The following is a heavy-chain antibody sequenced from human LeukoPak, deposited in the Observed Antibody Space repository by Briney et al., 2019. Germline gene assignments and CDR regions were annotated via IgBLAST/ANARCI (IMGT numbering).Heavy chain of an antibody. CDR3: ASFPNPTIAAAGTWFDP. J-gene: IGHJ5*02. CDR1: GGSFSGYY. Sequence: SETLSLTCAVYGGSFSGYYWSWIRQPPGKGLEWIGEINHSGSTNYNPSLKSRVTISVDTSKNQFSLKLSPVTAADTAVYYCASFPNPTIAAAGTWFDPWGQGTLVTVSS. D-gene: IGHD6-13*01. V-gene: IGHV4-34*01. CDR2: INHSGST.